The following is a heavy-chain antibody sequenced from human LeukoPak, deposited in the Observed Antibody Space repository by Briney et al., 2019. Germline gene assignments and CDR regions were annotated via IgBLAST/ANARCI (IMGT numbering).Heavy chain of an antibody. J-gene: IGHJ4*02. CDR3: ARGRWLQATNDY. CDR1: GESFSGYY. Sequence: SETLSLTCAVYGESFSGYYWSWIRQPPGKGLEWIGEINHSGSTNYNPSLKSRVTISVDTSKNQFSLKLSSVTAADTAVYYCARGRWLQATNDYWGQGTLVTASS. D-gene: IGHD5-24*01. V-gene: IGHV4-34*01. CDR2: INHSGST.